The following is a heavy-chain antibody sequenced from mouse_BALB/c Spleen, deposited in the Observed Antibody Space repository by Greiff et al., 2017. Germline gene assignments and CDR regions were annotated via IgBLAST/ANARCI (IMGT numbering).Heavy chain of an antibody. D-gene: IGHD1-1*01. J-gene: IGHJ4*01. CDR1: GYSITSGYY. V-gene: IGHV3-6*02. CDR2: ISYDGSN. Sequence: DVQLVESGPGLVKPSQSLSLTCSVTGYSITSGYYWNWIRQFPGNKLEWMGYISYDGSNNYNPSLKNRISITRDTSKNQFFLKLNSVTTEDTATYYCAALLRDAMDYWGQGTSVTVSS. CDR3: AALLRDAMDY.